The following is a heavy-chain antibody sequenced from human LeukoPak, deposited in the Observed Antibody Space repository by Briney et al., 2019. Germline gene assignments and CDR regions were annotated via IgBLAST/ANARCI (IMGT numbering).Heavy chain of an antibody. V-gene: IGHV1-18*01. D-gene: IGHD6-19*01. CDR3: ARDRGSGWFVY. Sequence: ASVKVSCKASGYTFTSYDINWVRQATGQGLEWMGWISSYNGNTNYAQRLQGRVTMTTDTSTSTAYVELRSLRSDDTAVYYCARDRGSGWFVYWGQGSLVTVSS. CDR2: ISSYNGNT. CDR1: GYTFTSYD. J-gene: IGHJ4*02.